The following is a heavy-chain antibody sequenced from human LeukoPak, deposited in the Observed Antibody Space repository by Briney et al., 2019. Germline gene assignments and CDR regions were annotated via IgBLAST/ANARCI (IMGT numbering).Heavy chain of an antibody. D-gene: IGHD2-2*01. CDR3: ARATCSSTSCYYAFDI. Sequence: SETLSLTCTVSGGSISSGDYYWSWIRQPPGKGLEWIGYIYYSGSTYYNPSLKSRVTISVDTSKNQFSLKLSSMTAADTAVYYCARATCSSTSCYYAFDIRGQGTMVTVSS. V-gene: IGHV4-30-4*08. CDR1: GGSISSGDYY. CDR2: IYYSGST. J-gene: IGHJ3*02.